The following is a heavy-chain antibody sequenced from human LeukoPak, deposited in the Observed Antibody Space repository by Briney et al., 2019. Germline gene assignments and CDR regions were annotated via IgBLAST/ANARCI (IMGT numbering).Heavy chain of an antibody. D-gene: IGHD2-15*01. Sequence: GGSLRLSCAASGFTFSSYGMHWVRQAPGKGLEWVAVISYDGSNKYYADSVKGRFTISRDNSKNTLYLQMNSLRAEDTAVYYCVGGGDCSGGSCGSPDYWGQGTLVTVSS. CDR2: ISYDGSNK. V-gene: IGHV3-30*03. CDR1: GFTFSSYG. CDR3: VGGGDCSGGSCGSPDY. J-gene: IGHJ4*02.